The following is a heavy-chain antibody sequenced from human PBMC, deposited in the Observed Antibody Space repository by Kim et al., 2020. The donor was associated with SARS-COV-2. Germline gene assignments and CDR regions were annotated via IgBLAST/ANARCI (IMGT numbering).Heavy chain of an antibody. V-gene: IGHV3-23*01. CDR2: ISGSGSNT. CDR1: GFTFSTYA. D-gene: IGHD6-13*01. Sequence: GGSLRLSCAASGFTFSTYAMSWVRQAPGEGLEWVSAISGSGSNTYYADSVKGRFTISRDNSKNTLYLQMSSLRAEDTAVYFCAKLPGIASTGTRRWGLNWFDPWGQETLVTVSS. J-gene: IGHJ5*02. CDR3: AKLPGIASTGTRRWGLNWFDP.